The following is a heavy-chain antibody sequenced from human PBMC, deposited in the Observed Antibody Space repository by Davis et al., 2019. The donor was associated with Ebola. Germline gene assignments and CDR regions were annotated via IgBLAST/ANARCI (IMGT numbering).Heavy chain of an antibody. Sequence: GGSLRLSCAASGFTFNIFDMHWIRQAPGRGLEWVANIKQDGSEKYYVDSVKGRFTISRDNAKNSLYLQMNSLRAEDTAVYYCARETDYGMDVWGQGTTVTVSS. J-gene: IGHJ6*02. CDR1: GFTFNIFD. CDR3: ARETDYGMDV. CDR2: IKQDGSEK. V-gene: IGHV3-7*03.